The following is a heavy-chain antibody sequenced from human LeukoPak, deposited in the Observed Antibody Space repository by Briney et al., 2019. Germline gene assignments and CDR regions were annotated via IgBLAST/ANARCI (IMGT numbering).Heavy chain of an antibody. CDR3: ARQVGGTTGYGY. D-gene: IGHD1-26*01. CDR1: VYTFTYYY. V-gene: IGHV1-2*02. CDR2: IHANSDGT. Sequence: GAAVNVSFKCSVYTFTYYYIHWLRQAPGQGLEWMGWIHANSDGTNSAQKFPGRATMTRDKSVSILYIELSSLSSADTAVYYCARQVGGTTGYGYWGKGTIVTASS. J-gene: IGHJ4*02.